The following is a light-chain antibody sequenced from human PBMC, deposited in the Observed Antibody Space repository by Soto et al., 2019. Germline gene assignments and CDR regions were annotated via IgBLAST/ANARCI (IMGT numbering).Light chain of an antibody. CDR1: QSISSS. Sequence: DIVMTQSPATLSVSPGERATLSCRASQSISSSLAWYQQKPGQAPRLLIYGASTRATGFPARFSGSGSGTECVLTISRLQSEDCAVYYCQQYNNRSPDTFGQGTKLEIK. V-gene: IGKV3-15*01. J-gene: IGKJ2*01. CDR3: QQYNNRSPDT. CDR2: GAS.